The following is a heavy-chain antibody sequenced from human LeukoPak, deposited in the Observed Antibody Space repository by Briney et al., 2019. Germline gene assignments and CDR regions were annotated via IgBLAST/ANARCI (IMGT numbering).Heavy chain of an antibody. Sequence: ASVKVSCKASGYTFTSYDINWVRQATGQGLEWMGWMNPNSGNTGYAQKFQGRVTITRNTSISTAYMELSSLRSEDTAVYYCARIGLRFLEWLGTGDYYMDVWGKGTTVTVSS. D-gene: IGHD3-3*01. CDR2: MNPNSGNT. CDR3: ARIGLRFLEWLGTGDYYMDV. CDR1: GYTFTSYD. J-gene: IGHJ6*03. V-gene: IGHV1-8*03.